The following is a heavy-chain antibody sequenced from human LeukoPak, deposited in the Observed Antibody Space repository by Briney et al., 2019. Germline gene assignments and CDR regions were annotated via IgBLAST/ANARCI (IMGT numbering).Heavy chain of an antibody. CDR3: ARDLGDSSGYYCFDY. Sequence: ASVKVSCKAPGYTFTSYYMHWVRQAPGQGLEWMGIINPSGGSTSYAQKFQGGVTMTRDTSTSTVYMELSSLRSEDTAVYYCARDLGDSSGYYCFDYWGQGTLVTVSS. V-gene: IGHV1-46*01. J-gene: IGHJ4*02. CDR2: INPSGGST. CDR1: GYTFTSYY. D-gene: IGHD3-22*01.